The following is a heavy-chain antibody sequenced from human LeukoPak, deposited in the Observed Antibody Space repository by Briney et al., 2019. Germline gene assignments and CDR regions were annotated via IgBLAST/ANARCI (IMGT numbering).Heavy chain of an antibody. V-gene: IGHV1-2*02. J-gene: IGHJ4*02. CDR3: ARDVSLRSSCYHGH. Sequence: ASVKVSCKASGYTFTGYYMHWVRQAPGQGLEWMGWINPNSGGTNYAQKFQGRVTMTRDTSISTAYMELSRLRSDDTAVYYCARDVSLRSSCYHGHWGQGALVTLS. CDR2: INPNSGGT. D-gene: IGHD3-22*01. CDR1: GYTFTGYY.